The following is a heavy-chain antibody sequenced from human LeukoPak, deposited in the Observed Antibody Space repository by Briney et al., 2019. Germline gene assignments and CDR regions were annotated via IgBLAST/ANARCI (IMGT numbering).Heavy chain of an antibody. D-gene: IGHD3-10*01. CDR2: ISYDGSNK. V-gene: IGHV3-30-3*01. J-gene: IGHJ4*02. Sequence: PGGSLRLSCAASGFTFSSYAMHWVRQAPGKGLGWVAVISYDGSNKYYADSVKGRFTISRDNSKNTLYLQMNSLRAEDTAVYYCAREMSRWFGDSTPGNYWGQGTLVTVSS. CDR1: GFTFSSYA. CDR3: AREMSRWFGDSTPGNY.